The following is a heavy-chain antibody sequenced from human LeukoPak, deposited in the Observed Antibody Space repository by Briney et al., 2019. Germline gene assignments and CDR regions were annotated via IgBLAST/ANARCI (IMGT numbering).Heavy chain of an antibody. D-gene: IGHD4-17*01. J-gene: IGHJ5*02. Sequence: SETLSLTCTVSGGSISNYYWSWIWQPAGKGLEWIGRIYTSGSNNNNPSLKSRVTMSVDTSKNQFSLKLSSVTAADTAVYYCARDTMTTVTYNWFDPWGQGTLVTVSS. CDR1: GGSISNYY. CDR3: ARDTMTTVTYNWFDP. V-gene: IGHV4-4*07. CDR2: IYTSGSN.